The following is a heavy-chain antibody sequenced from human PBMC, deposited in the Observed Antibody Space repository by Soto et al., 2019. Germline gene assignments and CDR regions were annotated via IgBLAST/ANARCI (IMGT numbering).Heavy chain of an antibody. CDR2: ISAHNGNT. Sequence: QVHLVQSGAEVKKPGASVKVSCKGSGYAFTTYGITWVRQAPGQGLEWMGWISAHNGNTNYAQKLQGRVTVTRDTTTSTAYRALRRLRSDDPAVDYCARGRYGDYWGQGALVTVSS. CDR3: ARGRYGDY. D-gene: IGHD1-1*01. J-gene: IGHJ4*02. V-gene: IGHV1-18*01. CDR1: GYAFTTYG.